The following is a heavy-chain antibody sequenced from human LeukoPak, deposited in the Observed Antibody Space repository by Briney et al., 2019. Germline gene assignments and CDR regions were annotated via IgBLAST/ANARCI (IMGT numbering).Heavy chain of an antibody. CDR1: GFTFSSYS. CDR3: ARVQKHFTSRYYYYMDV. Sequence: GGSLRLSCAASGFTFSSYSMNWVRQAPGKGLEWVSSISSSSSYIYYADSVKGRFTTSRDNAKNSLYLQMNTLRAEDTAVYYCARVQKHFTSRYYYYMDVWGKGTTVTVSS. J-gene: IGHJ6*03. D-gene: IGHD4-11*01. CDR2: ISSSSSYI. V-gene: IGHV3-21*01.